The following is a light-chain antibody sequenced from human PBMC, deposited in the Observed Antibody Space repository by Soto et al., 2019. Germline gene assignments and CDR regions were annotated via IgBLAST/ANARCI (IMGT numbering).Light chain of an antibody. CDR3: CSYAGSSSSI. CDR2: EVT. CDR1: SSVVGTYNL. V-gene: IGLV2-23*02. Sequence: QSVLTQPASVSGSPGQSITISCSGTSSVVGTYNLVSWYQQYPGKAPRLMIYEVTKRPSGVSNRFSGSKSGNTASLAISGLQPEDEADYYCCSYAGSSSSIFGTGTQLTVL. J-gene: IGLJ1*01.